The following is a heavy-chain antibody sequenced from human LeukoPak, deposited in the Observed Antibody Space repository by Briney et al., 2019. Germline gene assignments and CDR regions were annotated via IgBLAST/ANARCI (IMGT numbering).Heavy chain of an antibody. CDR2: IYPADSDS. CDR1: GYSFTGYW. D-gene: IGHD1-14*01. V-gene: IGHV5-51*01. J-gene: IGHJ3*02. CDR3: ARHTGSTGAFDI. Sequence: GESLKISCKGSGYSFTGYWIGWVRQMPGKGLEWMGMIYPADSDSRYSPSFRGQVTISADKSINTAYLQWSSLKASDTTMYYCARHTGSTGAFDIWGQGTMVTVSS.